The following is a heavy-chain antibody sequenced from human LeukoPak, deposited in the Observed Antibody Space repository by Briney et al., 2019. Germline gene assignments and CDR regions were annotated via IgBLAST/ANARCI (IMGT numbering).Heavy chain of an antibody. CDR1: GYTFTDYY. D-gene: IGHD4-17*01. CDR2: INPNSGGT. V-gene: IGHV1-2*02. CDR3: ARGTTLTTLPYYYYYMDV. J-gene: IGHJ6*03. Sequence: ASVKVSCKASGYTFTDYYLHWVRQAPGQGLEWMGWINPNSGGTNYAQKFQGRVTMTRDTSIGTAHMELSRLRSDDTALYYCARGTTLTTLPYYYYYMDVWGEGTTVTVSS.